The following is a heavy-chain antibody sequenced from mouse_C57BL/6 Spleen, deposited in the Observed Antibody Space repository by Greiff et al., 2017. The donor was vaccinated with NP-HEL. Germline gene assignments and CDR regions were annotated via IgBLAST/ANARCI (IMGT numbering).Heavy chain of an antibody. V-gene: IGHV1-53*01. CDR2: INTSNGGN. J-gene: IGHJ4*01. D-gene: IGHD5-1*01. CDR3: ERTGVPNAMDY. Sequence: VQLQQPGTELVKPGASVKLSCKASGYTFTSYWMHWVKQRPGQGLEWIGNINTSNGGNYYNEKFKSQATLTVDKSSSTAYMQLRSLTSEDSAVYCCERTGVPNAMDYWGQGTSVTVSS. CDR1: GYTFTSYW.